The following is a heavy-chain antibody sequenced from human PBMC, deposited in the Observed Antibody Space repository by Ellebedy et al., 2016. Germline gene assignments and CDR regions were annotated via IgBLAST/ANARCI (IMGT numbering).Heavy chain of an antibody. V-gene: IGHV1-2*02. J-gene: IGHJ4*02. CDR1: GYTFTGYF. CDR2: INPKSGGT. Sequence: ASVKVSCXASGYTFTGYFIHWIRQAPGQGLEWMGWINPKSGGTNYAPKFQGRVTMTTDTSISSAYMDLSRLRSDDTAVYYCARGESRWELSSPDYWGRGTLVTVSS. D-gene: IGHD1-7*01. CDR3: ARGESRWELSSPDY.